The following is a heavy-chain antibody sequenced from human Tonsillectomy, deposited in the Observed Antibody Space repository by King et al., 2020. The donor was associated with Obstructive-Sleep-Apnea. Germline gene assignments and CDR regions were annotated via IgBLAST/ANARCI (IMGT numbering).Heavy chain of an antibody. Sequence: VQLVESGAEVKKPGESLKISCKGSGYSFTSYWIGWVRQMPGKGLEWMGSIYPGDSDTRYSPSFQGQVTISAAKSISTAYLQWSSLKASDTAMYYCARQGEVDTAMVSPIDYWGQGTLVTVSS. V-gene: IGHV5-51*01. CDR3: ARQGEVDTAMVSPIDY. J-gene: IGHJ4*02. D-gene: IGHD5-18*01. CDR1: GYSFTSYW. CDR2: IYPGDSDT.